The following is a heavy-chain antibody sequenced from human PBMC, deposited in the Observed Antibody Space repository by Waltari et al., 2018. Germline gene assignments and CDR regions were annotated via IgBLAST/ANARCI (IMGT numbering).Heavy chain of an antibody. Sequence: QVQLQESGPGLVKPSETLSLTCTVSGGSISSYYWSWIRPPPGKGLEWIGYIYYSGSTNYTPSLKGRVPKSVEPAKNQFSLKLSSVTAADTAVYYCARDRGGSYIDYWGQGTLVTVSS. J-gene: IGHJ4*02. CDR3: ARDRGGSYIDY. CDR1: GGSISSYY. D-gene: IGHD3-10*01. V-gene: IGHV4-59*01. CDR2: IYYSGST.